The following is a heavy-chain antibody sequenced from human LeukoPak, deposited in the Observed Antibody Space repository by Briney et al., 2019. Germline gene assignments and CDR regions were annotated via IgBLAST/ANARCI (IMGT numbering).Heavy chain of an antibody. CDR1: GGSISNYY. J-gene: IGHJ4*02. CDR2: INHSGST. CDR3: ARAPKYYYDSSGHYFDY. D-gene: IGHD3-22*01. Sequence: SETLPLTCTVSGGSISNYYWSWIRQPPGKGLEWIGEINHSGSTNYNPSLKSRVTISVDTSKNQFSLKLSSVTAADTAVYYCARAPKYYYDSSGHYFDYWGQGTLVTVSS. V-gene: IGHV4-34*01.